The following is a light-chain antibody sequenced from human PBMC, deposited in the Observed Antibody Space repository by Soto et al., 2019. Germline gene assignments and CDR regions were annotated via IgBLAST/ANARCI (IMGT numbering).Light chain of an antibody. Sequence: DIQMTQSPSTLSASIGDRVTITCRASQSISSWLAWYQQKPGKAPKLLIYKASSLESGVPSRFSGSGAVTEFTLTISRVQPDDVATYDCQQYSGYSRTFRQGTKVEIK. J-gene: IGKJ1*01. CDR1: QSISSW. CDR3: QQYSGYSRT. CDR2: KAS. V-gene: IGKV1-5*03.